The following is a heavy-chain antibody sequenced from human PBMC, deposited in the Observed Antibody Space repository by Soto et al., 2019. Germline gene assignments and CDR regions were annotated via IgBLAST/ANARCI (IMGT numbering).Heavy chain of an antibody. D-gene: IGHD6-25*01. CDR1: GFTFSSYS. CDR3: ARDGGAAFDY. V-gene: IGHV3-21*01. CDR2: ISSSSSYI. J-gene: IGHJ4*02. Sequence: EVQLVESGGGLVKPGGSLRLSCAASGFTFSSYSMNWVRQAPGKGLEWVSSISSSSSYIYYADSVKGRFTISRDNAKNTQYLQMNGPRAEDTAGCCWARDGGAAFDYWGQGALVTVSS.